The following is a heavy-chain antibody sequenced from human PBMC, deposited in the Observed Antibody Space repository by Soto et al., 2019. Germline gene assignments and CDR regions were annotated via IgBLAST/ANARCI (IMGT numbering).Heavy chain of an antibody. D-gene: IGHD3-10*02. CDR1: GFILSNNG. CDR2: MSYDGSDT. CDR3: TIVRVADSALDH. V-gene: IGHV3-30*02. Sequence: PGGSLRLSCVGSGFILSNNGMHWVRQTPGKGLEWVAFMSYDGSDTFYADSVKGRFTISRDNSKNTLFLHMSNLRAEDTAMYYCTIVRVADSALDHSGQGTLVTVSS. J-gene: IGHJ4*02.